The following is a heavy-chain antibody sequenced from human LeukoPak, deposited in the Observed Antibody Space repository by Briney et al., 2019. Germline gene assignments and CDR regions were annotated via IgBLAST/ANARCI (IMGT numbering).Heavy chain of an antibody. CDR3: ARIMIVGGLNAFDI. CDR1: GGSISSYY. Sequence: SETLSLTCTVSGGSISSYYWSWIRQPAGKGLEWIGRIYTSGSTNYNPSLKSRVTISVDTSKNQFSLKLSSVTAADTAVYYCARIMIVGGLNAFDIWGQGTMVTVSS. J-gene: IGHJ3*02. V-gene: IGHV4-4*07. CDR2: IYTSGST. D-gene: IGHD3-22*01.